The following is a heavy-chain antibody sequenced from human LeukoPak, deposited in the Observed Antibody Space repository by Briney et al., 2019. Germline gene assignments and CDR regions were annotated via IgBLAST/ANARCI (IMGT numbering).Heavy chain of an antibody. V-gene: IGHV3-23*01. J-gene: IGHJ6*03. CDR3: AKSRYSSEAFYYYYMDV. CDR2: ISGSGGST. CDR1: GFTFSSYA. D-gene: IGHD6-25*01. Sequence: GGSLRLSCAASGFTFSSYAMSWVRQAPGKGLEWVAAISGSGGSTYYADSVKGRFTISRDNSKNTLYLQMNSLRAEDTAVYYCAKSRYSSEAFYYYYMDVWGKGTTVTVSS.